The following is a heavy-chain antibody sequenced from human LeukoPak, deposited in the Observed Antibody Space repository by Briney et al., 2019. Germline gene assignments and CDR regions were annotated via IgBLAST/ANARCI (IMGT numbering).Heavy chain of an antibody. Sequence: ASVKVSCKASGGTFSSYAISWVRQAPGQGLEWMGGIIPIFGTANYAQKFQGRVTITADESTSTAYMELSSLRSEDTAVYYCARGVEMATIFGYYFDYWGQGTLVTVSS. CDR3: ARGVEMATIFGYYFDY. J-gene: IGHJ4*02. CDR2: IIPIFGTA. CDR1: GGTFSSYA. V-gene: IGHV1-69*13. D-gene: IGHD5-24*01.